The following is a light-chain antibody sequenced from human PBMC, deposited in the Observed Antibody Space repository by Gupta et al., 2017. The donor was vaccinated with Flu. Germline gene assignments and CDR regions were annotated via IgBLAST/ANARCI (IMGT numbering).Light chain of an antibody. J-gene: IGKJ1*01. CDR1: QTISTN. V-gene: IGKV3-15*01. CDR3: QQYHDWPWT. CDR2: GAS. Sequence: EIVMTQSPATLSVSPGERATLSCRASQTISTNLAWYQQIPGQVPRLLIYGASTRATGIPVRFSGRGSGTEFTLTISSLQPEDFAIYYCQQYHDWPWTFGQGTKADLK.